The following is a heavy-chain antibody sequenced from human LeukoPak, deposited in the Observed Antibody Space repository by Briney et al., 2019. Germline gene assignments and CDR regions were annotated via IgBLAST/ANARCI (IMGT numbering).Heavy chain of an antibody. CDR1: GFTFSDYW. J-gene: IGHJ5*02. Sequence: GGSLRLSCAASGFTFSDYWMNWVRQAPGKGLEWVSGISGNGDNTYYTDSVKGRFTISRDNSKNTLYLQMNSLRAEDTAVYYCARGYTYGSAWGQGTLVTVSS. V-gene: IGHV3-23*01. CDR2: ISGNGDNT. CDR3: ARGYTYGSA. D-gene: IGHD5-18*01.